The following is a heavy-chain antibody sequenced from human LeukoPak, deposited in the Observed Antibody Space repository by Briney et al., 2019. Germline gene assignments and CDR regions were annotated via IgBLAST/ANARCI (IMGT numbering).Heavy chain of an antibody. CDR1: GYTFTSYA. Sequence: ASVKVSCKASGYTFTSYAMNWVRQAPGQGLEWMGWINTNTGNPTYAQGFTGRFVFSLDTSVSTAYLQISSLKAEDTAVYYCAREAPDINYYGSGSYDIPGEPLGSWGQGTLVTVSS. D-gene: IGHD3-10*01. CDR3: AREAPDINYYGSGSYDIPGEPLGS. V-gene: IGHV7-4-1*02. CDR2: INTNTGNP. J-gene: IGHJ5*02.